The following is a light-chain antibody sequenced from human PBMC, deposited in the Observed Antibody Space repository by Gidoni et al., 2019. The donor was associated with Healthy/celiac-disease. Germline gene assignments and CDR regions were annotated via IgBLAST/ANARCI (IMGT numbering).Light chain of an antibody. CDR1: SSTIGSIY. V-gene: IGLV1-47*01. CDR2: RNN. Sequence: QSVLTQPPSASGTPGQRVTISCSGSSSTIGSIYVYWYQQLPGTAPKLLIYRNNQRPSGVPDRFSGSKSGTSASLAISGLRSEDEADYYCAAWDDSLSVVFGGGTKLTVL. J-gene: IGLJ2*01. CDR3: AAWDDSLSVV.